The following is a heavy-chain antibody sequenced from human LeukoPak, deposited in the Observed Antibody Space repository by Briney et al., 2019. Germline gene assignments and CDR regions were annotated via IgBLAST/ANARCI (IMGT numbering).Heavy chain of an antibody. CDR2: INHSGST. J-gene: IGHJ2*01. CDR3: ARARRSRYFDL. V-gene: IGHV4-34*01. CDR1: GGSFSGYY. Sequence: PSETLSLTCAVYGGSFSGYYWSWIRQPPGKGLEWIGEINHSGSTNYNPSLKSRVTISVDTSKNQFSLKLSSVTAAGTAVYYCARARRSRYFDLWGRGTLVTVSS.